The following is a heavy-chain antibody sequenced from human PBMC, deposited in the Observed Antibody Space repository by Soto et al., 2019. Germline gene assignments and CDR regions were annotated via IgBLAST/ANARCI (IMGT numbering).Heavy chain of an antibody. V-gene: IGHV3-23*01. J-gene: IGHJ6*02. Sequence: GGSLRLSCAASGFTFGSYAMSWVRQAPGKGLEWVSAISGSGGSTYYADSVKGRFTISRDNSKNTLYLQMNSLRAEDTAVYYCAKGSSHYYYGMDVWGQGTTVTVSS. D-gene: IGHD6-13*01. CDR1: GFTFGSYA. CDR2: ISGSGGST. CDR3: AKGSSHYYYGMDV.